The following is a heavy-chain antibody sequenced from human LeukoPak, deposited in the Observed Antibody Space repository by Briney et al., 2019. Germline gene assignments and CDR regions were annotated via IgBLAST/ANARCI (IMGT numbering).Heavy chain of an antibody. D-gene: IGHD6-13*01. CDR2: IYYSGST. V-gene: IGHV4-59*08. J-gene: IGHJ4*02. CDR1: GGSSSGYY. Sequence: SETLSLTCTVSGGSSSGYYWNWIRQPPGKGLEWIGSIYYSGSTNYNPSLESRVTFSVDTSKNQFSLQLNSVTAADTAVYYCARGEGIAAAGTSFDHWGQGTLVTVSS. CDR3: ARGEGIAAAGTSFDH.